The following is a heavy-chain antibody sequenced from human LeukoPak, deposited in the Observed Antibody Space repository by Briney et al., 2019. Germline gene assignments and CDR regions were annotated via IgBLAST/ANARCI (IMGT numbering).Heavy chain of an antibody. Sequence: SETLSLTCSVSGASLSTSPYYWGWIRQPPGKGLEWIGSLYYSGSTYYNPSLKTRVTISVDKSKNQFSLKLSSVTAADTAVYYCARASHDYGDYSHFDYWGQGTLVTVSS. CDR3: ARASHDYGDYSHFDY. J-gene: IGHJ4*02. CDR2: LYYSGST. V-gene: IGHV4-39*07. D-gene: IGHD4-17*01. CDR1: GASLSTSPYY.